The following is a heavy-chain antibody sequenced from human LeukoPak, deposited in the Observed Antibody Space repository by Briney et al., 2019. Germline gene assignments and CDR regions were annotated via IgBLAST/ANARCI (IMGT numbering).Heavy chain of an antibody. CDR2: INGDGTST. D-gene: IGHD4-17*01. CDR1: GFTFSNHW. Sequence: QPGGSLRLSCAASGFTFSNHWLHWVRQAPGKGLVWVSRINGDGTSTIYADSVKGRFTISRDNAKNTLYLQMNSLRGEDTAVYYCVRGAYLGDPYFDYWGQGTLVTVSS. J-gene: IGHJ4*02. V-gene: IGHV3-74*01. CDR3: VRGAYLGDPYFDY.